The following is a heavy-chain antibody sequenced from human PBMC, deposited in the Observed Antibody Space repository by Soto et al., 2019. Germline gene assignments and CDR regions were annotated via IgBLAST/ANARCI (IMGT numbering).Heavy chain of an antibody. CDR1: GFTFSSYA. Sequence: XGSLRLTFAASGFTFSSYAMSWVRQAPGKGLDWVSAISGSGGSTYYADSVKGRFTISRDNSKNTLYLQMNSLRAEDTAVYYCAKGLGYCSSTSCPGAFDDWGQGTLVTVSS. CDR3: AKGLGYCSSTSCPGAFDD. D-gene: IGHD2-2*01. V-gene: IGHV3-23*01. J-gene: IGHJ4*02. CDR2: ISGSGGST.